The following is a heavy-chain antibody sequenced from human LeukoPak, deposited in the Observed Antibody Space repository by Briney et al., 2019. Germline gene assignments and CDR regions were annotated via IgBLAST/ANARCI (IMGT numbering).Heavy chain of an antibody. D-gene: IGHD4-17*01. J-gene: IGHJ4*02. CDR1: GGSISSYY. V-gene: IGHV4-59*08. CDR3: ARLLNGDYGDY. Sequence: SETLSLTCTVSGGSISSYYWSWIRQPPGKGLEWIGYIYYSGSTNHNPSLKSRVTISVDTSKNQFSLKLSSVTAADTAVYYCARLLNGDYGDYWGQGTLVTVSS. CDR2: IYYSGST.